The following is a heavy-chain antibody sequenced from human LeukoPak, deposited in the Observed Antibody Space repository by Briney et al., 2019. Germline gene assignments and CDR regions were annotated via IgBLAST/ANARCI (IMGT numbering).Heavy chain of an antibody. J-gene: IGHJ4*02. CDR3: ARDDSSGSFDY. D-gene: IGHD3-22*01. CDR2: IYYRGST. V-gene: IGHV4-31*03. CDR1: SRFISIGGYY. Sequence: SETLALPCTVSSRFISIGGYYWSWIRRHPGKGLEWIGYIYYRGSTYYNPSLKSRVTISVDTSKNQFSLKLSSVTAADTAVYYCARDDSSGSFDYWGQGTLVTVSS.